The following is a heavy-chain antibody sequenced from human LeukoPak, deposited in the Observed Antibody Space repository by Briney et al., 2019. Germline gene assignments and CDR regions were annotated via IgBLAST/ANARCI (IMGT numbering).Heavy chain of an antibody. CDR1: GYTFTTYN. Sequence: GASVKVSCKASGYTFTTYNINWVRQAPGQGLEWMGWINPNSGGTNYAQKFQGRVTMTRDTSISTAYMELSRLRSDDTAVYYCASDILTGNGPMDVWGKGTTVTVSS. V-gene: IGHV1-2*02. CDR2: INPNSGGT. J-gene: IGHJ6*04. D-gene: IGHD3-9*01. CDR3: ASDILTGNGPMDV.